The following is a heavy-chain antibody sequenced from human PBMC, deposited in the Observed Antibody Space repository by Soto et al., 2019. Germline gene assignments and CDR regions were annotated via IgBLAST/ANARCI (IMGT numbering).Heavy chain of an antibody. V-gene: IGHV4-34*01. J-gene: IGHJ3*02. CDR1: GGSFSGYH. CDR3: ARGRTLAFFLRVLSGAFDI. D-gene: IGHD3-3*01. Sequence: QVQLQQWGAGLLKPSESLSLTCAVYGGSFSGYHWSWIRQPPGKGLEWIGEISHSRSTNYNPSLKSRVTISVDTSKNQFSLKLSSVTAADTAVYYCARGRTLAFFLRVLSGAFDIWDQGTMVTVSS. CDR2: ISHSRST.